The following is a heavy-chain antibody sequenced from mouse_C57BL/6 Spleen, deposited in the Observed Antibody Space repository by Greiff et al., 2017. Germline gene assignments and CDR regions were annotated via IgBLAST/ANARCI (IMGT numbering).Heavy chain of an antibody. Sequence: QVQLMESGAELVKPGASVKISCKASGYAFSSYWMNWVKQRPGKGLEWIGQIYPGDGDTNYNGKFKGKATLTADKASSTAYMQLSSLTAEDSAIYFCARAGPSIPGAMDYWGQGTSVTVSS. J-gene: IGHJ4*01. V-gene: IGHV1-80*01. CDR3: ARAGPSIPGAMDY. CDR2: IYPGDGDT. CDR1: GYAFSSYW. D-gene: IGHD2-3*01.